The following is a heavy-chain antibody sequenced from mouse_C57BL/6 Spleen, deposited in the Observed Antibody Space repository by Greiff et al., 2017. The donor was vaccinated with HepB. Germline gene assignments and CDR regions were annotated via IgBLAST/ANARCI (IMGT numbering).Heavy chain of an antibody. CDR1: GYSFTSYY. J-gene: IGHJ2*01. D-gene: IGHD1-1*01. Sequence: SGPELVKPGASVKISCKASGYSFTSYYIHWVKQRPGQGLEWIGWIYPGSGNTKYNEKFKGKAALTADTSSSTAYMQLSSLTSEDSAVYYCARDYGSPVFDYWGQGTTLTVSS. CDR3: ARDYGSPVFDY. V-gene: IGHV1-66*01. CDR2: IYPGSGNT.